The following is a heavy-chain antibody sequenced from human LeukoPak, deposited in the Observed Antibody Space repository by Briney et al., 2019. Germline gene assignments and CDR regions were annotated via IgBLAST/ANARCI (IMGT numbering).Heavy chain of an antibody. CDR1: GFTVITNG. Sequence: GGSLRLSCAASGFTVITNGMTWVRQAPGKGLEWVSVLSSDGNTKYADSVQGRFTISRDNSKNTLYLEMNSLSPDDTAVYYCARGVEPLAANTLAYWGQGTLVTVSS. D-gene: IGHD1-14*01. CDR2: LSSDGNT. V-gene: IGHV3-53*01. J-gene: IGHJ4*02. CDR3: ARGVEPLAANTLAY.